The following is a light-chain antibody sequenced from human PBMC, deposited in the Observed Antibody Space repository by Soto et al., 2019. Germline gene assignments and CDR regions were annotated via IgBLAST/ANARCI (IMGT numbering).Light chain of an antibody. J-gene: IGKJ1*01. Sequence: DIQMTQSPSSLSASVEDRVIITCRASQSISNHLNWYQQKPGKAPRLLIYDASTLESGVPSRFSGSGSGTEFTLTINNLQPDDLATYICQQYKSYSTFGRGTKVDIK. CDR2: DAS. CDR1: QSISNH. CDR3: QQYKSYST. V-gene: IGKV1-17*02.